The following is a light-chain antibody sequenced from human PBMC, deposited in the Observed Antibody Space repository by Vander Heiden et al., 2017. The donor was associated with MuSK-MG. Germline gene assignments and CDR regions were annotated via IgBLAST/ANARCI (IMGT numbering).Light chain of an antibody. J-gene: IGLJ2*01. Sequence: QTALTQPRSASGLPGKSVTIYCAGTSSDVGGYNYVFWYQHHPGKAPKLLIYDVTKRPSGVPDRFSGSKSGNAASLTISGLQAEDEADYYCSSYAGTYTFVVFGGGTKLTVL. V-gene: IGLV2-11*01. CDR3: SSYAGTYTFVV. CDR2: DVT. CDR1: SSDVGGYNY.